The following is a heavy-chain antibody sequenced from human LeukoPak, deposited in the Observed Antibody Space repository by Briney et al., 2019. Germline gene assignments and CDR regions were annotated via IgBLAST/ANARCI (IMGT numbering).Heavy chain of an antibody. J-gene: IGHJ4*02. D-gene: IGHD2-21*02. V-gene: IGHV4-39*01. Sequence: PSETLSLTCTVSGGSISSGSYYWGWIRQPPGKGLEWIGSTYYSGSTYYNPSLKSRVTISVDTSKNQFSLKLSSVTAADTAVYYCASGAAYCGGDCPPGPVDYWGQGTLVTVSS. CDR2: TYYSGST. CDR3: ASGAAYCGGDCPPGPVDY. CDR1: GGSISSGSYY.